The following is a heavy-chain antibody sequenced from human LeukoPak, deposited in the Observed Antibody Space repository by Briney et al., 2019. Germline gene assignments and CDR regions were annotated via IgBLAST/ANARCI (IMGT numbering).Heavy chain of an antibody. CDR2: ISGSGGST. CDR1: GFTFSSYA. D-gene: IGHD6-13*01. CDR3: AKVIAAAATDY. Sequence: GGSLRLSCAASGFTFSSYAMNWVRQAPGKGLEWVSGISGSGGSTYYADSVEGRFTISRDNSKNTLYLQMNSLRAEDTAVYYCAKVIAAAATDYWGQGTLVTVSS. J-gene: IGHJ4*02. V-gene: IGHV3-23*01.